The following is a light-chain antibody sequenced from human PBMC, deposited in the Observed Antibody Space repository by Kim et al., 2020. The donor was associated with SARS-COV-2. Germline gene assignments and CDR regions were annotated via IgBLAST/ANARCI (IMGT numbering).Light chain of an antibody. CDR3: QQYNNWPLT. Sequence: EIVMMQSPATLSVSPGERATLSCRASQSVSSNLVWYQQKPGQAPRLLIYGASTRATGIPARFSGSGSGTEFTLTISSLQSEDFAVYYCQQYNNWPLTFGQGTKVDIK. J-gene: IGKJ1*01. CDR1: QSVSSN. CDR2: GAS. V-gene: IGKV3-15*01.